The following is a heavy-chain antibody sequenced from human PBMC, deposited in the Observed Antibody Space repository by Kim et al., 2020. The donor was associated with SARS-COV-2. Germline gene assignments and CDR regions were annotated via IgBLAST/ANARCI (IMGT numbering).Heavy chain of an antibody. CDR3: AKDEGIYWWGGCDI. D-gene: IGHD2-21*01. Sequence: GGSLRLSCAASGFTFSSYAMHWVRQAPGKGLEWVAVISYDGSNKYYADSVKGRFTISRDNSKNTLYLQMNSLRAEDTAVYYCAKDEGIYWWGGCDIWG. CDR2: ISYDGSNK. V-gene: IGHV3-30*04. J-gene: IGHJ3*02. CDR1: GFTFSSYA.